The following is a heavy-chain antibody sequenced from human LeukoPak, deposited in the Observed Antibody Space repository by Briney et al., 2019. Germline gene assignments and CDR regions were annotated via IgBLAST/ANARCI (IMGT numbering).Heavy chain of an antibody. D-gene: IGHD1-26*01. V-gene: IGHV4-59*08. Sequence: SETLSLTCTVPGVSISSYYWSWLRQPPGQGLVWVGYIYYSGSTNYNPSLKSRVTISVDTSKNQFPLKLSSVTAADTAVYYCARHKGGSYRNLDYWGEGTLGTVSP. CDR2: IYYSGST. J-gene: IGHJ4*02. CDR3: ARHKGGSYRNLDY. CDR1: GVSISSYY.